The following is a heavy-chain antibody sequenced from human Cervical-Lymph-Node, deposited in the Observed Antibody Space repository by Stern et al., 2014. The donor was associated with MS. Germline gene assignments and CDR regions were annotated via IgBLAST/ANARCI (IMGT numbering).Heavy chain of an antibody. J-gene: IGHJ5*01. CDR1: GFTFSSYG. CDR2: ISSDGTEE. CDR3: AKRRDGFNYLAS. D-gene: IGHD5-24*01. V-gene: IGHV3-30*18. Sequence: MQLVESGGGVVQPGRSLRLSCSASGFTFSSYGMHWVRQIPGKWLEWVALISSDGTEEFYADSVKGRFTISRDNSKKTLYLQMNGLRAEDTAVYSCAKRRDGFNYLASWGQGTLVTVSS.